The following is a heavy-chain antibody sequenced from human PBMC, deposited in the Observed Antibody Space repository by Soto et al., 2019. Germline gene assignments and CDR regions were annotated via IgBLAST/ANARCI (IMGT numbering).Heavy chain of an antibody. D-gene: IGHD6-19*01. CDR1: VGTFSRSG. Sequence: QVQLVQSGAEVKEPGSSVKVSCKASVGTFSRSGLIWVRQAPGQGLEWVGGIIPIFPTAHYGQKFQGRVTLTADESTSTAYMELSSLRSEDTAVYYCARDQGYSSSQYFSDIWGQGTLVTVSS. CDR3: ARDQGYSSSQYFSDI. CDR2: IIPIFPTA. V-gene: IGHV1-69*01. J-gene: IGHJ4*02.